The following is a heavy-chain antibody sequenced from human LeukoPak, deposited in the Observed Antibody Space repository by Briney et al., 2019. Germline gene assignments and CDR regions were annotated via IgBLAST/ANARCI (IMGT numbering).Heavy chain of an antibody. V-gene: IGHV3-30*18. CDR1: GFTFSSYG. CDR3: AKLEQRGYSYGFDAFDI. D-gene: IGHD5-18*01. CDR2: ISYDGSNK. J-gene: IGHJ3*02. Sequence: PGGSLRLSCAASGFTFSSYGMHWVRQAPGKGLEWVAVISYDGSNKYYADSVKGRFTISRDNSKNTLYLQMNSLRAEDTAVYHCAKLEQRGYSYGFDAFDIWGQGTMVTVSS.